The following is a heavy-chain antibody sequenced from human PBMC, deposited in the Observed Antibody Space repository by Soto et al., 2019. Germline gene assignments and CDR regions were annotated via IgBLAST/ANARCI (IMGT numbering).Heavy chain of an antibody. V-gene: IGHV3-9*01. D-gene: IGHD3-10*01. Sequence: EVQLVESGGGLVQPGRSLRLSCEASGFFFEDYAMHWVRQAPGKGLEWVSAISWNSGNIGYADSVKGRFTISRDNAKNSLYLQMNSLRTEDTAFYFCAKDMRSSQGGSYAAELWGQGTLVTVSS. CDR1: GFFFEDYA. CDR3: AKDMRSSQGGSYAAEL. CDR2: ISWNSGNI. J-gene: IGHJ4*02.